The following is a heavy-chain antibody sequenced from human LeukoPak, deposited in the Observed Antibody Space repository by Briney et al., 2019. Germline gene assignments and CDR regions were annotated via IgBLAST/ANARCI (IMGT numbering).Heavy chain of an antibody. D-gene: IGHD2-8*01. CDR3: AKRAQRATNGHYYYYMDV. CDR2: IYTSGST. Sequence: PSETLSLTCTVSGGSISSYYWSWIRQPAGKGLEWIGRIYTSGSTNYNPSLKSRVTISVDTSKNQFSLKLSSMTAADTAVYYCAKRAQRATNGHYYYYMDVWGKGTTVTISS. J-gene: IGHJ6*03. V-gene: IGHV4-4*07. CDR1: GGSISSYY.